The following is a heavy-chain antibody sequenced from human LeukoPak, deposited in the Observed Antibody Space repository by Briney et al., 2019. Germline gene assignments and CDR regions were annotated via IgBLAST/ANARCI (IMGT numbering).Heavy chain of an antibody. CDR2: IYYSGST. CDR1: GGSISSSSYY. Sequence: PSETLSLTCTVSGGSISSSSYYWGWIRQPPGKGLEWIGNIYYSGSTYYNPSLESRVTMSLDTSKNQFSLKLSSVTAADTAVYYCARGRVEMATIDFDYWGQGTLVTVSS. D-gene: IGHD5-24*01. V-gene: IGHV4-39*07. CDR3: ARGRVEMATIDFDY. J-gene: IGHJ4*02.